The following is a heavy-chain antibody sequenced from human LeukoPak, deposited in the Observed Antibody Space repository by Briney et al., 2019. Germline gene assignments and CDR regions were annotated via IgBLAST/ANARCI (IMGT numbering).Heavy chain of an antibody. Sequence: GGSLRLSCAASGFTFRSYWMHWVRQAPGKGLVWVSRINGDGSSTSYADSVKGRFTISRDNGKKELYLRMNSLGAEDTAVYYCAVKGGYNDWDAPFDYWGQGTLVTVSS. CDR1: GFTFRSYW. CDR3: AVKGGYNDWDAPFDY. CDR2: INGDGSST. V-gene: IGHV3-74*01. J-gene: IGHJ4*02. D-gene: IGHD5-12*01.